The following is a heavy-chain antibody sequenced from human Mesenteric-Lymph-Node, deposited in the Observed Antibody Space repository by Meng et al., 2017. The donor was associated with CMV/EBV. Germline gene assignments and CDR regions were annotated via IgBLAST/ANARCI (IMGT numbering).Heavy chain of an antibody. D-gene: IGHD3-22*01. CDR3: ARRGNYDSDYSEY. V-gene: IGHV4-39*01. J-gene: IGHJ4*02. Sequence: QLELHEAGPGLVNPPESLSLSCIVSGDSISNSTYYWTWIRQPPGKGLEWIGSVHHSGTTYYNPSLKGRLTISVDTSANLFSLRLTTVTAADTATYYCARRGNYDSDYSEYWGQGTLVTVSS. CDR2: VHHSGTT. CDR1: GDSISNSTYY.